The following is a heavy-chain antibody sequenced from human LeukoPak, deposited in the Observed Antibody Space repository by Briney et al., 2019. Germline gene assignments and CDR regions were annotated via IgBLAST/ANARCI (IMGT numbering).Heavy chain of an antibody. J-gene: IGHJ5*02. Sequence: PSETLSLTCTVSVVSISSSHWSWIRQPVGKGLEWIARTYKNGDIKYNPSLKSRVTMSVDTSKNQFFLKMTSVTAADTAVYFCARGSAAMVDHNCFNPWGQGTLVTVSS. CDR3: ARGSAAMVDHNCFNP. CDR1: VVSISSSH. V-gene: IGHV4-4*07. CDR2: TYKNGDI. D-gene: IGHD5-18*01.